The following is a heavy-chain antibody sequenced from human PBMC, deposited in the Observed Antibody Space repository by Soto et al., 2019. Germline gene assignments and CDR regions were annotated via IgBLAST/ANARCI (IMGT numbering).Heavy chain of an antibody. CDR2: ISSRSSNI. CDR3: ARGAYCSGGTCSGWDY. J-gene: IGHJ4*02. Sequence: EVQLVESGGGLVKPGGSLRLSCEASGFTFSSYSMNWVRQAPGKGLAWVSSISSRSSNIYYADSMKGRFTISRDNAKNSLYPQMNSLRAEDTAVYYCARGAYCSGGTCSGWDYWGQGTLVTVSS. CDR1: GFTFSSYS. V-gene: IGHV3-21*01. D-gene: IGHD2-15*01.